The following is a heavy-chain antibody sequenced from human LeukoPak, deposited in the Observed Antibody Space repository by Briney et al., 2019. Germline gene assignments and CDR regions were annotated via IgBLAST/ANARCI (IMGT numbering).Heavy chain of an antibody. CDR3: ARGLGDVAAGPVYYYMDV. CDR1: GGSFSGYY. J-gene: IGHJ6*03. D-gene: IGHD6-13*01. V-gene: IGHV4-34*01. Sequence: SETLSLTCAVYGGSFSGYYWSWIRQPPGKRLEWIGEITHSGSTNYNPSLKSRVTISVDTSKNKFSLKLSSVTAADTAVYYCARGLGDVAAGPVYYYMDVWGKGTKVTV. CDR2: ITHSGST.